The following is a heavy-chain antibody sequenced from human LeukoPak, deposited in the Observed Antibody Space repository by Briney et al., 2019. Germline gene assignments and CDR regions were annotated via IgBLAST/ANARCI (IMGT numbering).Heavy chain of an antibody. CDR2: ISYDGSNK. V-gene: IGHV3-30*19. D-gene: IGHD3-22*01. Sequence: GGSLRLSCAASGFTFSSYGMHWVRQAPGKGLEWVAVISYDGSNKYYADSVKGRFTISRDNSKNTLYLQMNSLRAEDTAVYYCARPMYYYDSSGYRLGYWGQGTLVTVSS. CDR3: ARPMYYYDSSGYRLGY. J-gene: IGHJ4*02. CDR1: GFTFSSYG.